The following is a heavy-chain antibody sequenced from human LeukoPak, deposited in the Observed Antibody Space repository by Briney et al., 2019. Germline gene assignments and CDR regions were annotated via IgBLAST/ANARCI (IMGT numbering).Heavy chain of an antibody. J-gene: IGHJ4*02. CDR2: IGPSGRST. CDR3: AKGGQQQVVRGDYFNY. CDR1: GFTFRCYA. V-gene: IGHV3-23*01. Sequence: GGSLRLSCSVSGFTFRCYAMTWVRQAPGKGLEWVSAIGPSGRSTYYADSVKGRFTISRDNSKNTLYLQMSSLRADDTARYYCAKGGQQQVVRGDYFNYWGQGTPVTVSS. D-gene: IGHD6-13*01.